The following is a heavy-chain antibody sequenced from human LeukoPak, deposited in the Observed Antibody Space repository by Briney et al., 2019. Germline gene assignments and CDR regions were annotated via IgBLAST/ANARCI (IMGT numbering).Heavy chain of an antibody. CDR1: GFTFSSYA. CDR3: SSGTGVGTTLWGGTYYYYYMDV. CDR2: ISSNGGST. V-gene: IGHV3-64*01. J-gene: IGHJ6*03. Sequence: GGSLRLSCAASGFTFSSYAMHWVRQAPGKGLEYVSAISSNGGSTHYANSVKGRFTISRDNSKNTLYLQLGSLRAEDMAVYCCSSGTGVGTTLWGGTYYYYYMDVWGKGTTVTVSS. D-gene: IGHD1/OR15-1a*01.